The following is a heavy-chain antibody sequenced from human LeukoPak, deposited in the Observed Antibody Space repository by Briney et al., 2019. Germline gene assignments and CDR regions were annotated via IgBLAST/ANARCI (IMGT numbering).Heavy chain of an antibody. V-gene: IGHV3-30*04. CDR3: ARAKSTSGLAVVVAATLLFDY. J-gene: IGHJ4*02. CDR1: GFTFSNYA. D-gene: IGHD2-15*01. Sequence: PGRSLRLSCAASGFTFSNYAMHWVRQAPDKGLEWVAVISYDGSNKYYADSVKGRFTISRDNSKNTLYLQMNSLRAEDTAVYYCARAKSTSGLAVVVAATLLFDYWGQGTLVTVSS. CDR2: ISYDGSNK.